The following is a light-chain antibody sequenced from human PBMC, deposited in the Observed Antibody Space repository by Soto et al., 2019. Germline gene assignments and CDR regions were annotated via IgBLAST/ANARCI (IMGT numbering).Light chain of an antibody. V-gene: IGKV1-5*03. J-gene: IGKJ4*01. Sequence: DIRMTQSPSTLSASVGDRVTITCRASQSISSSLAWYQQKPGKAPKLLIYKASSLESGVPSRFSGSGSGTEFTLTISSLQPDDFATYYCQQYNSYPLTFGGGTKVEI. CDR3: QQYNSYPLT. CDR1: QSISSS. CDR2: KAS.